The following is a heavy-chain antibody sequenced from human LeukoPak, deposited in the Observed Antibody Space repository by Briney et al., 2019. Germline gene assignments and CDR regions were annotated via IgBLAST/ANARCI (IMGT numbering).Heavy chain of an antibody. J-gene: IGHJ4*02. CDR3: ARVNINNWHSCNY. CDR1: GGSISSNNW. D-gene: IGHD1-1*01. Sequence: SETLSLTCAVSGGSISSNNWWGWVRQPPGKGLEWIGEIYHSESPNYNPSLKSRVTISVDKSRNHFSLNLSSVTAADTAVYYCARVNINNWHSCNYWGQGTLVTVSS. CDR2: IYHSESP. V-gene: IGHV4-4*02.